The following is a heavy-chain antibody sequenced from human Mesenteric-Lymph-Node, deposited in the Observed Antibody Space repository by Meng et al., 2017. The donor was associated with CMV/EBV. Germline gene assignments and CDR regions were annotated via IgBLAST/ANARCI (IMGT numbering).Heavy chain of an antibody. V-gene: IGHV3-23*01. J-gene: IGHJ4*02. CDR2: ISGSGDNT. D-gene: IGHD2-2*01. CDR3: AKDLDRNGVVPAALDY. CDR1: GFTFSNYA. Sequence: GESLKISCAASGFTFSNYAMSWVRQAPGKGLEWVSTISGSGDNTYFADSVKGRFTISRDNSKNTLYLQMNSLRAEDTAVYYCAKDLDRNGVVPAALDYWGQGTLVTVSS.